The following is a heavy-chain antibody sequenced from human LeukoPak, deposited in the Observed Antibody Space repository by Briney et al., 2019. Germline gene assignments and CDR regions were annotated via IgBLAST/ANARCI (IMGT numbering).Heavy chain of an antibody. CDR3: ARDVLWFGEIYSYGMDV. V-gene: IGHV1-18*01. Sequence: ASVKVSYKASRYTFTSYGISWVRQAPGQGREGMGWISAYNGNTNYAQKLQGRVTMTTDTSKSTAYMELRSLRSDDTDEYYCARDVLWFGEIYSYGMDVWGQGTTVTVSS. D-gene: IGHD3-10*01. CDR1: RYTFTSYG. CDR2: ISAYNGNT. J-gene: IGHJ6*02.